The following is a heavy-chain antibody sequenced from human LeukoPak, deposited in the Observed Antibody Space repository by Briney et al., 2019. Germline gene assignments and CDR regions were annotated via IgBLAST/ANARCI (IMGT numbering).Heavy chain of an antibody. Sequence: SGPALVKPTQTLTLTCTFSGFSLSTSGMCVSWIRQPPGKALEWLARIDWDDDKYYSTSLKTRLTISKDTSKNQVVLTMTNMDPVDTATYYCARIHTPAGEDELQQLDYWGRGTLVTVSS. V-gene: IGHV2-70*11. D-gene: IGHD7-27*01. CDR2: IDWDDDK. CDR1: GFSLSTSGMC. CDR3: ARIHTPAGEDELQQLDY. J-gene: IGHJ4*02.